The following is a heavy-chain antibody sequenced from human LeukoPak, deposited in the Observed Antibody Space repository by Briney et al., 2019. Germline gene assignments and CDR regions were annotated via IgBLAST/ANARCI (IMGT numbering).Heavy chain of an antibody. J-gene: IGHJ6*03. CDR1: GFTFSSYA. Sequence: GGSLRLSCAASGFTFSSYAMHWVRQAPGKGLEYVSAISSNGHSTYYANSVKGRFTFSRDNSKNTLYLQMGSLRAEDTAVYYCARDPYNGSYGDDYYYYMDVWGKGTTVTISS. CDR2: ISSNGHST. D-gene: IGHD1-26*01. CDR3: ARDPYNGSYGDDYYYYMDV. V-gene: IGHV3-64*01.